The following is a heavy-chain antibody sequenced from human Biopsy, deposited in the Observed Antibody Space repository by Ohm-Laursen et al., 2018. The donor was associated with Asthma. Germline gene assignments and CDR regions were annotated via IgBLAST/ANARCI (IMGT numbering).Heavy chain of an antibody. J-gene: IGHJ6*02. Sequence: SLRLSCAASGFTLSSYALHWVRQAPGKGLEWVALISSDGNNKYYADSVRGRFTISRDTSRNTLNLQMNSVRPDDTAVYFCARERAGVLGSYNGMDVWGPGTTVSVSS. D-gene: IGHD2-8*01. CDR3: ARERAGVLGSYNGMDV. V-gene: IGHV3-30-3*01. CDR2: ISSDGNNK. CDR1: GFTLSSYA.